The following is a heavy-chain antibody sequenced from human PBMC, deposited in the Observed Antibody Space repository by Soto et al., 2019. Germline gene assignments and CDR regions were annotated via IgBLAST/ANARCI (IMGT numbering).Heavy chain of an antibody. J-gene: IGHJ4*02. Sequence: GGSLRLSCAASGFTFSSYAMSWVRQAPGKGLEWVSAISGSGGSTYYADSVKGRFTISRDNSKNTLYLQMNSLRAEDTAVYYCAKDPGTVVTPDYFFFDYWGQGTLVTVSS. D-gene: IGHD2-21*02. CDR1: GFTFSSYA. CDR3: AKDPGTVVTPDYFFFDY. V-gene: IGHV3-23*01. CDR2: ISGSGGST.